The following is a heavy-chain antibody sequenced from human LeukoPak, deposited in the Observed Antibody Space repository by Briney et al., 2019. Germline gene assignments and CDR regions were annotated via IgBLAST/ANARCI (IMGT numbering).Heavy chain of an antibody. Sequence: PGGSLRLSCAASRFTFSSYSMNWVRQAPGKGLEWVSSISSSGSYIYYADSVKGRFTTSRDNAKNSLYLQMNSLRAEDTAVYYCASGYSYGLIDYWGQGTLVTVSS. CDR2: ISSSGSYI. CDR3: ASGYSYGLIDY. CDR1: RFTFSSYS. D-gene: IGHD5-18*01. V-gene: IGHV3-21*01. J-gene: IGHJ4*02.